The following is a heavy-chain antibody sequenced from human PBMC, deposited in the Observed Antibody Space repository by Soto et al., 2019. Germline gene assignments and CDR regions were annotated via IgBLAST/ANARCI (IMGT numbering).Heavy chain of an antibody. J-gene: IGHJ6*02. CDR1: GGSFSGYY. CDR3: ARVSKDFWSGYRGYYGMDV. D-gene: IGHD3-3*01. CDR2: INHSGST. V-gene: IGHV4-34*01. Sequence: SETLSLTCAVYGGSFSGYYLSWIRQPPGKGLQWIGEINHSGSTNYNPSLKSRVTISVDTSKNQFSLKLSSVTAADTAVYYCARVSKDFWSGYRGYYGMDVWGQGTTVTVYS.